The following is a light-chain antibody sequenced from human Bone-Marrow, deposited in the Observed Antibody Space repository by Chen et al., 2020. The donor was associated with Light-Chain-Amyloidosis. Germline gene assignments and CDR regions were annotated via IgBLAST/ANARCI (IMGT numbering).Light chain of an antibody. CDR1: SGSIASNY. V-gene: IGLV6-57*02. CDR2: EDN. CDR3: QSYDSSNRV. Sequence: NFMLTQPHSVSESPGKTVTISCTGSSGSIASNYVQWYPQRPGGAPSTVIYEDNQRPSGVPERCSVSIDRSSISASLTSSGLKTEDEADYYCQSYDSSNRVFGGGTKLTVL. J-gene: IGLJ3*02.